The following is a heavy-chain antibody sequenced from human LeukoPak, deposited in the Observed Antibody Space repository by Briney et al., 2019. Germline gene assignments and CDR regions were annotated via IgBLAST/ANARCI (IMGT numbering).Heavy chain of an antibody. CDR3: AREIPAGAFDI. CDR2: ISSSSSTI. Sequence: GGSLRLSCAASGFTFSAYGMHWVRQAPGKGLEWVSYISSSSSTIYYADSVKGRFTISRDNAKNSLYLQMSSLRAEDTAVYYCAREIPAGAFDIWGQGTMVTVSS. J-gene: IGHJ3*02. D-gene: IGHD1-14*01. V-gene: IGHV3-48*01. CDR1: GFTFSAYG.